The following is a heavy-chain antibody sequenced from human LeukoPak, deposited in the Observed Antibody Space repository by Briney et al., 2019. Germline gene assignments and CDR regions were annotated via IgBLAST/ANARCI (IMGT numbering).Heavy chain of an antibody. D-gene: IGHD2-2*01. CDR2: IYYSGST. Sequence: SETLSLTCTVSGGSISSSSYYWGWIRQPPGKGLEWIGSIYYSGSTYYNPSLKSRVTISVDTSKNQFSLRLSSVTAADTAVYYCARASPFSTYLNYFDFWGQGTLVTVSS. V-gene: IGHV4-39*07. CDR1: GGSISSSSYY. CDR3: ARASPFSTYLNYFDF. J-gene: IGHJ4*02.